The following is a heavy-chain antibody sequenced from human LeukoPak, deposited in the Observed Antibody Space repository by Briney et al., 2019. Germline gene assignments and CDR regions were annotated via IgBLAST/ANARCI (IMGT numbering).Heavy chain of an antibody. V-gene: IGHV3-23*01. D-gene: IGHD6-19*01. J-gene: IGHJ5*01. CDR3: AKDSSGWYHWFDS. CDR2: ISGSGGNT. Sequence: GGSLRLSCAASGFTFSSHDMSWVRQAPGKGLEWVSGISGSGGNTYYVDSVEGRFTISRDNAKNTLYLQTKSLRAEDTAVYYCAKDSSGWYHWFDSWGQGILVTVSS. CDR1: GFTFSSHD.